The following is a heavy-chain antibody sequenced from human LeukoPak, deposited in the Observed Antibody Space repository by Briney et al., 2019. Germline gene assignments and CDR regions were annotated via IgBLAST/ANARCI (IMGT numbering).Heavy chain of an antibody. D-gene: IGHD1-26*01. CDR2: INPNSGGT. CDR3: ARVEAYSGSHRPYDY. CDR1: GYTFTGDY. Sequence: ASVKVSCKASGYTFTGDYMHWVRQAPGQGLEWMGWINPNSGGTNYAQKFQGRVTMTRDTSISTAYMELSRLRSDDTAVYYCARVEAYSGSHRPYDYWGQGTLVTVSS. V-gene: IGHV1-2*02. J-gene: IGHJ4*02.